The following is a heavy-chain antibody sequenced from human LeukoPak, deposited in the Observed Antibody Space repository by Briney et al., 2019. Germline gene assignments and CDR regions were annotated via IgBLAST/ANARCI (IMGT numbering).Heavy chain of an antibody. Sequence: GASVKVSCKASGYTFTGYYMHWVRQAPGQGLEWMGGIIPIFGTANYAQKFQGRVTITADESTSTAYMELSSLRSEDTAVYYCARGPSEFHYWGQGTLVTVSS. CDR1: GYTFTGYY. CDR2: IIPIFGTA. V-gene: IGHV1-69*13. J-gene: IGHJ4*02. CDR3: ARGPSEFHY.